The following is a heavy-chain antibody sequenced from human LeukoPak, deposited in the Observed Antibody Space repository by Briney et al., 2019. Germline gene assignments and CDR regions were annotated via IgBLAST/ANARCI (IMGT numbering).Heavy chain of an antibody. CDR1: GFTFSSYS. Sequence: PGGSLRLSCAASGFTFSSYSMNWVRQAPGKGLEWVSYISSSSSTIYYADSVKGRFTISRDNAKNSLYLQMNSLRAEDTAVYYCARDQDDYVWGSYRYTLAFDYGGQGTLVTVSS. D-gene: IGHD3-16*02. CDR2: ISSSSSTI. V-gene: IGHV3-48*01. J-gene: IGHJ4*02. CDR3: ARDQDDYVWGSYRYTLAFDY.